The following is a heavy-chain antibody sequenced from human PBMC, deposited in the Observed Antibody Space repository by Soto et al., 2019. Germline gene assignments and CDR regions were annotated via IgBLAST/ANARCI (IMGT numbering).Heavy chain of an antibody. CDR1: GGSISSSSYY. Sequence: QLQLQESGPGLVKPSETLSLTCTVSGGSISSSSYYWGWIRQPPGKGLEWIGSIYYSGSTHYNPSLKSRVTISVDTSKNQFSLKLSSVTAADTAVYYCARAWGLGYCSGGSCHDAFDIWGQGTMVTVSS. J-gene: IGHJ3*02. D-gene: IGHD2-15*01. CDR2: IYYSGST. CDR3: ARAWGLGYCSGGSCHDAFDI. V-gene: IGHV4-39*01.